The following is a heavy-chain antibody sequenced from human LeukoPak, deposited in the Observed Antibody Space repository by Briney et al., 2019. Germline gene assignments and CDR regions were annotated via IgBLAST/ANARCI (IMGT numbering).Heavy chain of an antibody. CDR3: AKDGGPIVVVTASDY. D-gene: IGHD2-21*02. CDR2: INGGGGGT. V-gene: IGHV3-23*01. CDR1: GFTFSSYA. J-gene: IGHJ4*02. Sequence: QAGGSLRLSCAASGFTFSSYAMSWVRQAPGKGLEWVSAINGGGGGTYYADSVKGRFTISRDNSENTLSLEMNSLRAEDTAVYYCAKDGGPIVVVTASDYWGQGTLVTVSS.